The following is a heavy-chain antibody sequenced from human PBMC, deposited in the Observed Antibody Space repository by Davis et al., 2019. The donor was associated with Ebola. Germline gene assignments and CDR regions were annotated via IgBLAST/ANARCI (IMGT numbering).Heavy chain of an antibody. CDR3: TTEGRDYGAGV. V-gene: IGHV3-15*01. Sequence: ASLKISCAASGCTFSIFWMTWVLQAPGKGLECVCHISRRSDGGTTDYAAPVKASFSISRDDSKNSLYLKINSLKTEDTAVYYCTTEGRDYGAGVWGQRTLVTVSS. CDR1: GCTFSIFW. D-gene: IGHD4-17*01. J-gene: IGHJ4*01. CDR2: ISRRSDGGTT.